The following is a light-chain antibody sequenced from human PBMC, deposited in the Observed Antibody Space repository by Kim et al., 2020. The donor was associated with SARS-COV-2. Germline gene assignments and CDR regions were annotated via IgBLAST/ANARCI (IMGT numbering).Light chain of an antibody. CDR1: QGISSY. CDR2: GAA. CDR3: QQVNSYPLT. Sequence: IQLTQSPSSLSASVGDRVTITCRASQGISSYLAWYQQKPGKAPKLLIYGAATLQSGVPSRFSGSGSGTDFTLTISSLQPDDFATYYCQQVNSYPLTFGGGTKVDIK. J-gene: IGKJ4*01. V-gene: IGKV1-9*01.